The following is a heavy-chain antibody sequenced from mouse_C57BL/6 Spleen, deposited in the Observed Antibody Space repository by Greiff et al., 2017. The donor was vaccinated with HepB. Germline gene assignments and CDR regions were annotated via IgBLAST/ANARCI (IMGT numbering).Heavy chain of an antibody. V-gene: IGHV5-12*01. Sequence: EVMLVESGGGLVQPGGSLKLSCAASGFTFSDYYMYWVRQTPEKRLEWVAYISNGGGSTYYPDTVKGRFTISRDNAKNTLYLQMSRLKSEDTAMYYCARRRITTGVATGRSYAMDYWGQGTSVTVSA. J-gene: IGHJ4*01. CDR3: ARRRITTGVATGRSYAMDY. D-gene: IGHD1-1*01. CDR2: ISNGGGST. CDR1: GFTFSDYY.